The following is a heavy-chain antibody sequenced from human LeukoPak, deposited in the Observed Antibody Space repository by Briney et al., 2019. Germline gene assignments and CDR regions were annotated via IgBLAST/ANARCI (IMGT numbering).Heavy chain of an antibody. CDR3: ARAWVGATTDSPYYYYYYYMDV. V-gene: IGHV1-18*04. Sequence: ASVKVSCKASGYTFTDYYMHWVRQAPGQGLEWMGWISAYNGNTNYAQKLQGRVTMTTDTSTGTAYMELRSLRSDDTAVYYCARAWVGATTDSPYYYYYYYMDVWGKGTTVTVSS. CDR1: GYTFTDYY. J-gene: IGHJ6*03. CDR2: ISAYNGNT. D-gene: IGHD1-26*01.